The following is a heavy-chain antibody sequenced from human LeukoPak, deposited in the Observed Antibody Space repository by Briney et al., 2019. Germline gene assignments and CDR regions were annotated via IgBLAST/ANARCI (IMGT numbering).Heavy chain of an antibody. J-gene: IGHJ6*02. Sequence: SVKVSCKASGYTFTSYGISWVRQAPGQGLEWMGGIIPIFGTANYAQKFQGRVTITADESTSTAYMELSSLRSEDTAVYYCARDYGFLSTRSYGMDVWGQGTTVTVSS. V-gene: IGHV1-69*13. CDR2: IIPIFGTA. CDR3: ARDYGFLSTRSYGMDV. CDR1: GYTFTSYG. D-gene: IGHD2/OR15-2a*01.